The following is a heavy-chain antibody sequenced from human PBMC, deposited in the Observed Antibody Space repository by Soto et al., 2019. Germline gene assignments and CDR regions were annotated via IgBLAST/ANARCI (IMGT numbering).Heavy chain of an antibody. CDR2: ISSSSSTI. D-gene: IGHD2-15*01. V-gene: IGHV3-48*01. Sequence: GGSLRLSCAASGFTFSSYSMNWVRQAPGKGLEWVSYISSSSSTIYYADSVKGRFTISRDNAKNSLYLQMNSLRAEDTAVYYCAREDTPCSGGSCYGRYYYYYYMDVWGKGTTVTVSS. J-gene: IGHJ6*03. CDR3: AREDTPCSGGSCYGRYYYYYYMDV. CDR1: GFTFSSYS.